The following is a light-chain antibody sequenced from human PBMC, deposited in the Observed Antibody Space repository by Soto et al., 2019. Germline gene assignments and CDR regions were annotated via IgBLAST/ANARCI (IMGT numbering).Light chain of an antibody. J-gene: IGKJ5*01. V-gene: IGKV2-28*01. CDR2: LGS. CDR3: MQALQTIT. Sequence: DIVMTXXPLSLPVTPGEPASISCRSSQSLLXXXXXXYLDWYLQKPGQSPQLLIYLGSXXXXXXXXXXXXXXXXXXXXLKISRVEAEDVRVYYCMQALQTITFGQGTRLEIK. CDR1: QSLLXXXXXXY.